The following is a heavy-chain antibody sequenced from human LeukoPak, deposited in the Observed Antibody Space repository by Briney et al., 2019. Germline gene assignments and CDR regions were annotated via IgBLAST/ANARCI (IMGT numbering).Heavy chain of an antibody. CDR2: IYYSGST. D-gene: IGHD1-26*01. Sequence: SETPSLTCTVSGDSMSSYYWSWIRQPAGKGLEWIGYIYYSGSTNYNPSLKSRVTISVDTSKNQFSLKLSSVTAADTAVYYCASGSIVGVLWGWGQGTLVTVSS. V-gene: IGHV4-59*01. J-gene: IGHJ4*02. CDR3: ASGSIVGVLWG. CDR1: GDSMSSYY.